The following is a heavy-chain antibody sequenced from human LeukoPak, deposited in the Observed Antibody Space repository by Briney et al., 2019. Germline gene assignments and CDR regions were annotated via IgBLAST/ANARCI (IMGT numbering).Heavy chain of an antibody. Sequence: PSETLSLTCAVYGGSFSGYYWSWIRQPPGKGLEWIGEISHSGSTNYNPSLKSRVTISVDTSKNQFSLKLSSVTAADTAVYYCATNHYDILTGYFFAFDIWGQGTMVTVSS. V-gene: IGHV4-34*01. CDR2: ISHSGST. D-gene: IGHD3-9*01. CDR3: ATNHYDILTGYFFAFDI. J-gene: IGHJ3*02. CDR1: GGSFSGYY.